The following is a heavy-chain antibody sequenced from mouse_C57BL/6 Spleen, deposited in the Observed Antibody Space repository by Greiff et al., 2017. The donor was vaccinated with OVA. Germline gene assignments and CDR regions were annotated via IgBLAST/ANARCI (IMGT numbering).Heavy chain of an antibody. D-gene: IGHD2-5*01. Sequence: EVQLVESGGDLVKPGGSLKLSCAASGFTFSSYGMSWVRQTPDKRLAWVATISSGGSYTYYTDSVKGRFPISRDNAKNTLYLRMSSLKSEDTAWYYCARLGNSNYEAWIAYWGQGTLVTVSA. V-gene: IGHV5-6*01. CDR3: ARLGNSNYEAWIAY. CDR1: GFTFSSYG. CDR2: ISSGGSYT. J-gene: IGHJ3*01.